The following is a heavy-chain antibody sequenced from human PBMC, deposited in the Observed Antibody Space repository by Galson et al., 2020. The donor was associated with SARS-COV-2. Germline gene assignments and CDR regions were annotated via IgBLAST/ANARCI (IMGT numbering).Heavy chain of an antibody. D-gene: IGHD1-26*01. Sequence: ASETLSLTCTVSGGSISSGGYYWSWIRQHPGKGLEWIGYIYYSGSTYYNPSLKSRVTISVDTSKNQFSLKLSSVTAADTAVYYCARAKRELPRFDYWGQGTLVTVSS. J-gene: IGHJ4*02. CDR3: ARAKRELPRFDY. CDR2: IYYSGST. V-gene: IGHV4-31*03. CDR1: GGSISSGGYY.